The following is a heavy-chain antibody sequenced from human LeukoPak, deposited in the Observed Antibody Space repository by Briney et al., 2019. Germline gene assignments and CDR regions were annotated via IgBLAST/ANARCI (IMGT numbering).Heavy chain of an antibody. Sequence: GGSLRLSCAASGFTFSSYAMSWVRQAPGKGLEWVSVISGGGGSAYYADSVKGRFTISSDSSKNTLYLQMNSLRAEDTAVYYCAKSGSGNYYDRFDYWGQGTLITVSS. V-gene: IGHV3-23*01. D-gene: IGHD3-10*01. J-gene: IGHJ4*02. CDR1: GFTFSSYA. CDR3: AKSGSGNYYDRFDY. CDR2: ISGGGGSA.